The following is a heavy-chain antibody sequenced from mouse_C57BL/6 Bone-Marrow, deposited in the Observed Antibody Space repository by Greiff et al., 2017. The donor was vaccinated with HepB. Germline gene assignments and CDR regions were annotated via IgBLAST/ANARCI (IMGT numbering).Heavy chain of an antibody. V-gene: IGHV1-78*01. CDR1: GYTFTDHT. CDR2: IYPRDGST. D-gene: IGHD2-3*01. J-gene: IGHJ1*03. Sequence: VQLQQSDAELVKPGASVKISCKVSGYTFTDHTIHWMKQRPEQGLEWIGYIYPRDGSTKYNEKFKCKATLTADKSSSTAYMQLNSLTSEDSAVYFCARGGYDGYYWWYFDVWGTGTTVTVSS. CDR3: ARGGYDGYYWWYFDV.